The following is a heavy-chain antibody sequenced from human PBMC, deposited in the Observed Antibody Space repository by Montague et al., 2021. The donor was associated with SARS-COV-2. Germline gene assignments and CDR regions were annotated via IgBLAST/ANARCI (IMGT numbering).Heavy chain of an antibody. CDR1: GDSTSCPNCD. D-gene: IGHD4-17*01. CDR3: ARHRNYGDHSLDNWFHP. CDR2: IYNSGTT. J-gene: IGHJ5*02. V-gene: IGHV4-39*01. Sequence: SETLSLTCTVSGDSTSCPNCDWGWIRPAPGKGLDWIGNIYNSGTTYYNPCLKSRLTISIDTSKNQFSLKLTSVTAADTAVYDCARHRNYGDHSLDNWFHPWGQGTLVTVSS.